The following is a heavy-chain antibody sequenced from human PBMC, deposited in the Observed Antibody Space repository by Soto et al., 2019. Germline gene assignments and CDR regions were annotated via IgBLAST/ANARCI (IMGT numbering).Heavy chain of an antibody. Sequence: SETLSLTCRVFGGSLSPYYWAWIRQPPGKGLEWIANIYYSGSTFYNPSLKSRVTISLDTSKNQFSLKLRSVTAADTAVYYCARHEAGWYFDSWGQGTLVTVSS. V-gene: IGHV4-39*01. D-gene: IGHD6-25*01. CDR3: ARHEAGWYFDS. J-gene: IGHJ4*02. CDR1: GGSLSPYY. CDR2: IYYSGST.